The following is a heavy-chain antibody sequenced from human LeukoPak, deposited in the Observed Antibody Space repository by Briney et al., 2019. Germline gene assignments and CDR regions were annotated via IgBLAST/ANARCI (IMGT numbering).Heavy chain of an antibody. D-gene: IGHD6-25*01. J-gene: IGHJ4*02. CDR2: VHLNGRT. V-gene: IGHV4-4*02. CDR1: GGSISTTNW. CDR3: AREGGFYRPLDY. Sequence: SGTVSLTCAVSGGSISTTNWWTWVRQPPGGGLEWIGEVHLNGRTHYSPSLESRVTMSVDMSENHVSLQLTSVTAADSAVYYCAREGGFYRPLDYSGPGTLVIVSA.